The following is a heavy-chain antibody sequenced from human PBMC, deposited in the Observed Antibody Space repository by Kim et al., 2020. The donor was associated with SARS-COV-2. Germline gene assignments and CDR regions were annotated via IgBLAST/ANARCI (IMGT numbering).Heavy chain of an antibody. D-gene: IGHD3-22*01. Sequence: GGSLRLSCAASGFTFDDSAMHWVRQAPGKGLEWVSGISWNTGSLASADAVKGRCTISIASAKTSQSPQLHMLKVEDEATYYYSYDIHPAYSFVVCDYLG. CDR1: GFTFDDSA. J-gene: IGHJ4*01. V-gene: IGHV3-9*01. CDR2: ISWNTGSL. CDR3: SYDIHPAYSFVVCDY.